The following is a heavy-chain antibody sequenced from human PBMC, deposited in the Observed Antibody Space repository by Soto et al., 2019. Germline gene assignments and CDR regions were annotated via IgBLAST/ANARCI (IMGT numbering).Heavy chain of an antibody. D-gene: IGHD1-1*01. CDR1: GFTFSSYW. CDR2: IKQDGSEK. J-gene: IGHJ4*02. CDR3: VRDWTPFDY. Sequence: PGGSLRLSCAASGFTFSSYWMTWVRQAPGKGLEWAANIKQDGSEKYYVDSVKGRFTISRDNAKNSLYLQMNSLTADDTAVYYCVRDWTPFDYWGQGTLVTVSS. V-gene: IGHV3-7*01.